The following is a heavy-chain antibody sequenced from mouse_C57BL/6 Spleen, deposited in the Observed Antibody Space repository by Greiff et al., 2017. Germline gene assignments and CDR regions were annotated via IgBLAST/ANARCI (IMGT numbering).Heavy chain of an antibody. CDR3: ARNYYSNPYYFDY. CDR1: GYAFSSYW. CDR2: IYPGDGDT. V-gene: IGHV1-80*01. D-gene: IGHD2-5*01. J-gene: IGHJ2*01. Sequence: QVQLQQSGAELVKPGASVKISCKASGYAFSSYWMNWVKQRPGKGLEWIGQIYPGDGDTNYNGKFKGKATLTADKSSSPAYMQLSSLTSEDSAVYFCARNYYSNPYYFDYWGQGTTLTVSS.